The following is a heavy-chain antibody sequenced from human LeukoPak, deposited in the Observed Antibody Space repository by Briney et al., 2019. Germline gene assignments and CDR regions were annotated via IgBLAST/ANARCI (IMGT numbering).Heavy chain of an antibody. CDR1: GGSFSGFF. D-gene: IGHD2-2*01. J-gene: IGHJ5*02. Sequence: PETLSLTCAVYGGSFSGFFGSWIGPPPREGLGWVGEIIHSGSTNYNTSLKTRVNISVDTSKNQFSLKLSSVTAADTAVYYCARYLFVVVPAATNWFDPWGQGTLVTVSS. CDR3: ARYLFVVVPAATNWFDP. CDR2: IIHSGST. V-gene: IGHV4-34*12.